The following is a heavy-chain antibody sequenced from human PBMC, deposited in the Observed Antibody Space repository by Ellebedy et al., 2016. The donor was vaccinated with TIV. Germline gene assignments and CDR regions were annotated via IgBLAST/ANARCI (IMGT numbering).Heavy chain of an antibody. J-gene: IGHJ4*02. CDR3: ARVFESYSIDY. CDR1: GFTFSSYS. D-gene: IGHD1-26*01. Sequence: GESLKISCVASGFTFSSYSMNWVRQAPGKGLDWISYISSTSSPIYYADSVEGRFTISRDNSKDTLYLQMNSLRAEDTAIYYCARVFESYSIDYWGQGTLVTVSS. V-gene: IGHV3-48*01. CDR2: ISSTSSPI.